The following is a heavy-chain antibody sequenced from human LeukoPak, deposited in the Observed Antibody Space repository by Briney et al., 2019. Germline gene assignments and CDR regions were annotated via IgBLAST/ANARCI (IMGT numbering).Heavy chain of an antibody. V-gene: IGHV3-53*01. D-gene: IGHD3-3*02. J-gene: IGHJ4*02. CDR1: GFTVSSTY. CDR2: IYSDGTT. CDR3: ARDSSSFPNYFDY. Sequence: GGSLRLSCAASGFTVSSTYMSWVRQAPGKGLEWVSLIYSDGTTFYADSVKGRFAISTDNSKNTLYLQMSSLRAEDTAVYYCARDSSSFPNYFDYWGQGTPITVSS.